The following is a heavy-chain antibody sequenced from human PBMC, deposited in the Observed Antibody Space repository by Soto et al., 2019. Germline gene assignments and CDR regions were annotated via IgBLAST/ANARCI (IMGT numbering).Heavy chain of an antibody. V-gene: IGHV4-34*01. CDR2: INRNGGT. CDR3: ARDGEMAKRGDFDY. CDR1: GGSFSGYY. J-gene: IGHJ4*02. Sequence: QVQLQQWGAGLLKPSETLSLTCAVYGGSFSGYYWSWIRQPPGKGLEWIGEINRNGGTNYNPSLKSRVTISVDTSKNQFSLKLSSVTAADTAVYYCARDGEMAKRGDFDYGGQGTLVTVSS. D-gene: IGHD3-10*01.